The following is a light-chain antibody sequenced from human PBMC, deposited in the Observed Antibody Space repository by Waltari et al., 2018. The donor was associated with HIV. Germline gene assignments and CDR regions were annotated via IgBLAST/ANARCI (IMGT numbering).Light chain of an antibody. Sequence: QSALTQPASVSGSPGQSITISCTGTSSDVGGYNYVSWYQQHPAKAPKLLIYEVSNRPSGVSNRFSGSKSGNTASLTISGLQAEDDADYYCSSYTSSSTVVFGGGTKLTVL. CDR1: SSDVGGYNY. J-gene: IGLJ2*01. V-gene: IGLV2-14*01. CDR3: SSYTSSSTVV. CDR2: EVS.